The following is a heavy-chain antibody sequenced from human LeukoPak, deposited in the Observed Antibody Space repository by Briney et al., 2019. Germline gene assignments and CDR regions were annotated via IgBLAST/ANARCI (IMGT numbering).Heavy chain of an antibody. CDR3: ARGCYSSSWPYYYYYYMDV. CDR1: GGSISSGSYY. D-gene: IGHD6-13*01. CDR2: INHSGST. V-gene: IGHV4-39*07. J-gene: IGHJ6*03. Sequence: SETLSLTCTVSGGSISSGSYYWSWIRQPPGKGLEWIGEINHSGSTNYNPSLKSRVTISVDTSKNQFSLKLSSVTAADTAVYYCARGCYSSSWPYYYYYYMDVWGKGTTVTVSS.